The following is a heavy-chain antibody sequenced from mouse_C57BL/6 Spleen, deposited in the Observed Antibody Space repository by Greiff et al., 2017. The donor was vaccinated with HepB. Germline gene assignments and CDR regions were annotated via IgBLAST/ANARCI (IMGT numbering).Heavy chain of an antibody. CDR1: GYTFTSYW. Sequence: VQLQQPGAELVRPGTSVKLSCKASGYTFTSYWMHWVKQRPGQGLEWIGVIDPSDSYTNYNQKFKGKATLTVDTSSSTAYMQLSSLTSEDSAVYYCAVQDYAMDYWGQGTSVTVSS. J-gene: IGHJ4*01. D-gene: IGHD3-2*02. CDR3: AVQDYAMDY. V-gene: IGHV1-59*01. CDR2: IDPSDSYT.